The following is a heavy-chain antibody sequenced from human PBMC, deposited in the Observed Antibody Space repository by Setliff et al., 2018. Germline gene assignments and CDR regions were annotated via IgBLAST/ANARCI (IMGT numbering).Heavy chain of an antibody. CDR2: FFYSGDS. CDR3: ARSYHLVLTNWFDA. CDR1: GASINSHY. D-gene: IGHD1-26*01. V-gene: IGHV4-59*11. J-gene: IGHJ5*02. Sequence: SETLSLTCTVSGASINSHYWSWIRQPPGKGLEWIGLFFYSGDSRYNPSLKSRVTMSVDASRNQFSLKLTSVTAADTAVYYCARSYHLVLTNWFDAWGQGIRVTVSS.